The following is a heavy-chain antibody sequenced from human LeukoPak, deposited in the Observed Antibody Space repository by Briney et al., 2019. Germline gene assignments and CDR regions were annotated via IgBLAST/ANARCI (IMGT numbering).Heavy chain of an antibody. J-gene: IGHJ4*02. Sequence: GASVKVSCKASGGTFSSYAISWVRQAPGQGLEWMGGIIPIFGTANYAQKFQGRVTITADKSTSTAYMELSSLRSEDTAVYYCARDSGRGYSGYSCHYWGQGTLVTVSS. V-gene: IGHV1-69*06. D-gene: IGHD5-12*01. CDR2: IIPIFGTA. CDR1: GGTFSSYA. CDR3: ARDSGRGYSGYSCHY.